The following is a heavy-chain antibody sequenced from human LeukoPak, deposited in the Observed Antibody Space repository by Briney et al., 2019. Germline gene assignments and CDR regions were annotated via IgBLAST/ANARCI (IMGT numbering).Heavy chain of an antibody. CDR3: AKSAARYSSSWYPDY. CDR2: ISGSGGGT. CDR1: GFTFSSYA. Sequence: GGSLRLSCTASGFTFSSYAMSWVRQAPGKGLEWVSDISGSGGGTNYADSVKGRFTISRDNSKNTLYLQMNSLRAEDTAVYYCAKSAARYSSSWYPDYWGQGTLVTVSS. V-gene: IGHV3-23*01. D-gene: IGHD6-13*01. J-gene: IGHJ4*02.